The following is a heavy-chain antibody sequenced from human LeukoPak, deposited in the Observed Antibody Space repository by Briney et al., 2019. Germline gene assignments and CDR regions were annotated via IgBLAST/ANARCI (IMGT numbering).Heavy chain of an antibody. J-gene: IGHJ4*02. CDR3: ATTLGYCSSTSCYPSTDY. CDR2: IIPIFGTA. D-gene: IGHD2-2*01. V-gene: IGHV1-69*05. Sequence: SVKVSCKASGGTFSSYAISWVRQAPGQGLEWMGGIIPIFGTANYAQKFQGRVTITTDESTSTAYMELSSLGSEDTAVYYCATTLGYCSSTSCYPSTDYWGQGTLVTVSS. CDR1: GGTFSSYA.